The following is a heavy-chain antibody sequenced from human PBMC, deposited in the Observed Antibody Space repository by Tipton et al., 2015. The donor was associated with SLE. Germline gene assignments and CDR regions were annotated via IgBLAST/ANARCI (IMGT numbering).Heavy chain of an antibody. Sequence: TLSLTCTVSGGSISSSHNYCDWVRHPPGMGLEWLGSIYSSGGTYYNPPLKSRVTISVDTSKNQFSLELSSVTAADTAVYYCAGTNYDVLTGYHRVDTFDIRGEGTMVTVSS. CDR3: AGTNYDVLTGYHRVDTFDI. D-gene: IGHD3-9*01. J-gene: IGHJ3*02. V-gene: IGHV4-39*07. CDR2: IYSSGGT. CDR1: GGSISSSHNY.